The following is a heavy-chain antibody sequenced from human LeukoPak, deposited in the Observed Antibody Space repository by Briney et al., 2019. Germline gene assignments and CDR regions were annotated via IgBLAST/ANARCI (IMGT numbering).Heavy chain of an antibody. CDR2: VHPDTGYA. Sequence: ASVKVCCKTAGYPFTTYEINWVRQAAGQGLEWMGWVHPDTGYADYAQMFQVRVTMTIYTSISTAYMVLSSLRSDDTAVYFCARGPRNDPWGQGTLVTVSS. CDR3: ARGPRNDP. CDR1: GYPFTTYE. D-gene: IGHD1-14*01. J-gene: IGHJ5*02. V-gene: IGHV1-8*01.